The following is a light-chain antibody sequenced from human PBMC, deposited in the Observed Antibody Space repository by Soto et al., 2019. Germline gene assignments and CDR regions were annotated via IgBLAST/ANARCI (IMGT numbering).Light chain of an antibody. J-gene: IGKJ4*01. CDR3: QQRYIWPPVT. CDR2: DTS. Sequence: EIVLTQSPATLSLSPGDTATLSCRASQSVITYLAWYQQKPGQAPRLLIYDTSNRATGIPARFSGSGSGTDITLTINNLEPEDFAVYYCQQRYIWPPVTFGGGTKVEIK. V-gene: IGKV3-11*01. CDR1: QSVITY.